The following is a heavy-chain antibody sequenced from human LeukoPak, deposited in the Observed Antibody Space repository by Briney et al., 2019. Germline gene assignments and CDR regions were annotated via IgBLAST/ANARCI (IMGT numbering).Heavy chain of an antibody. CDR3: ARDSGTTGEVKFDP. CDR1: GGSISSYY. CDR2: IYSSGSI. Sequence: SETLSLTCTVSGGSISSYYWSWIRQPAGKGLEWIGRIYSSGSITYNPSLRSRVTMSVDTSKNQFSLKLTSVTAADTAVYYCARDSGTTGEVKFDPWGQGTLVTVSS. V-gene: IGHV4-4*07. D-gene: IGHD3-10*01. J-gene: IGHJ5*02.